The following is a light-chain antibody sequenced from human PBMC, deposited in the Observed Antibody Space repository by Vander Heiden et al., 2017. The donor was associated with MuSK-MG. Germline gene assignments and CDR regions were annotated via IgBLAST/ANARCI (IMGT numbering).Light chain of an antibody. CDR3: QAWDSSVV. CDR2: QDS. J-gene: IGLJ2*01. CDR1: KLGDKY. V-gene: IGLV3-1*01. Sequence: SYELTQPPSVSVSPGQTASITCSGDKLGDKYVCWYQKKAGQSPVLVIYQDSKRPSGIPERFSGSNSGNTATLTISGTQAMDEADYYCQAWDSSVVFGGGTKLTVL.